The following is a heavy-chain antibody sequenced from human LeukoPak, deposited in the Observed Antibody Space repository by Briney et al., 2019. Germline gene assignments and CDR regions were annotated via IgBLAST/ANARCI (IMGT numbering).Heavy chain of an antibody. V-gene: IGHV3-33*01. CDR2: IWSDGSNK. D-gene: IGHD6-13*01. CDR3: ASAAGPFDN. Sequence: QAGGSLRLSCAASGLTFSSYGMHWVRQAPGKGLEWVAVIWSDGSNKYYADSVKGRFTISRDNSKNTLYLQMNSLRAEDTAVYYCASAAGPFDNWGQGTLVTVSS. CDR1: GLTFSSYG. J-gene: IGHJ4*02.